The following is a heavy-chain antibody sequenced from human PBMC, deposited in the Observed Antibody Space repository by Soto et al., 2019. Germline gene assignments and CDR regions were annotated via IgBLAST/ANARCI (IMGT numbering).Heavy chain of an antibody. CDR2: ISSTTNYI. CDR3: ARESEDLTSNFDY. Sequence: EVQLVESGGGLVKPGGSLRLSCAASGFTFTRYSMNWVRQAPGKGLEWVSPISSTTNYIYYADSMKGRFTVSRDNAKNSVYLEMNSLSAEDTALYYCARESEDLTSNFDYWGQGTLVTVSS. V-gene: IGHV3-21*01. J-gene: IGHJ4*02. CDR1: GFTFTRYS.